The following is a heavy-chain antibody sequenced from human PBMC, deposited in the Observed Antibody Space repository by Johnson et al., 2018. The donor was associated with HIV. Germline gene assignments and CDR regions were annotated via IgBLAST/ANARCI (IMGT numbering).Heavy chain of an antibody. CDR1: GLSFSNFG. J-gene: IGHJ3*02. CDR2: ISFDGNLK. CDR3: ARDFSVRAFDI. V-gene: IGHV3-33*08. D-gene: IGHD3-10*01. Sequence: QVQLVESGGGVVQPGRSLRLSCVGSGLSFSNFGIHWVRQAPGKGPEWVAVISFDGNLKKYADSVKGRFTISRDNSKNTLYLQMNSLRAEDTAVYYCARDFSVRAFDIWGQGTMVTVSS.